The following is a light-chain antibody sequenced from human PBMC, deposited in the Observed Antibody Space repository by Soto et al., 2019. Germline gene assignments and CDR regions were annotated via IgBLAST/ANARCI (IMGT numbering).Light chain of an antibody. V-gene: IGKV3-20*01. CDR1: QTVGMNY. J-gene: IGKJ2*01. CDR3: HQYAYAPLT. Sequence: EMVLTQSPGTLSLSPGERATLSCRASQTVGMNYLAWFQQKPGQAPKLLIYNALVRATGIPDRFSGSGSGTDFTLTISRLGPEDFAVYYCHQYAYAPLTFGQGTKLETK. CDR2: NAL.